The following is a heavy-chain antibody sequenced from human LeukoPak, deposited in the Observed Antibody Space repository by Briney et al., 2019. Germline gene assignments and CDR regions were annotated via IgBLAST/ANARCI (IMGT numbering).Heavy chain of an antibody. J-gene: IGHJ4*02. CDR3: ARSVDTAMTLDY. V-gene: IGHV4-39*01. D-gene: IGHD5-18*01. Sequence: PSETLSLTCTVSGGSISSSSYYWGWLRQPPGKGLEWNGSLYYSGSTYYNPSLKRRVTTSVDTSKNQYSPTLSSVTAAEAAVYFCARSVDTAMTLDYWGQGTLLTVSS. CDR1: GGSISSSSYY. CDR2: LYYSGST.